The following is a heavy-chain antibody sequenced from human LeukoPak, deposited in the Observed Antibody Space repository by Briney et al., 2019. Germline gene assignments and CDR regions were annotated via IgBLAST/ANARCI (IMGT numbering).Heavy chain of an antibody. CDR3: AREKIEYCSGGSCYSRYWFDP. V-gene: IGHV1-3*01. CDR1: GYTFTSYA. CDR2: INAGNGNT. Sequence: ASVKVSCKASGYTFTSYAMHWVRQAPGQRLEWMGWINAGNGNTKCSQKFQGRVTITRDTSASTAYMELSSLRSEDTAVYYCAREKIEYCSGGSCYSRYWFDPWGQGTLVTVSS. D-gene: IGHD2-15*01. J-gene: IGHJ5*02.